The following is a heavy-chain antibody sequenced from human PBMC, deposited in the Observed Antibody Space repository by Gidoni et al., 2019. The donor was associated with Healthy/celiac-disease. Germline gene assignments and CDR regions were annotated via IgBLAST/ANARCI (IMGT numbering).Heavy chain of an antibody. D-gene: IGHD2-2*01. CDR3: ARVQDIVVVPAAYLGAFDI. J-gene: IGHJ3*02. V-gene: IGHV3-30-3*01. Sequence: QVQLVESGGGVVQPGRSLRLSCAASAFTFSSYAMPWVRQAPGKGLEWVAVISYDGSNKYYADSVKGRFTISRDNSKNTLYLQMNSLRAEDTAVYYCARVQDIVVVPAAYLGAFDIWGQGTMVTVSS. CDR1: AFTFSSYA. CDR2: ISYDGSNK.